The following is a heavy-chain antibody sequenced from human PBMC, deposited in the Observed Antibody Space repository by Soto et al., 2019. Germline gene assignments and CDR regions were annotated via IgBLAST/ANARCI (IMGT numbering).Heavy chain of an antibody. Sequence: PSETLSLTCTVSGGSISSYYWSWIRQPPGKGLEWIGYIYYSGSTNYNPSLKSRVTISVDTSKNQFSLKLSSVTAADTAVYYCARGRGIAAPGDYYGMDVWGQGTTVTVS. D-gene: IGHD6-13*01. CDR2: IYYSGST. J-gene: IGHJ6*02. V-gene: IGHV4-59*01. CDR1: GGSISSYY. CDR3: ARGRGIAAPGDYYGMDV.